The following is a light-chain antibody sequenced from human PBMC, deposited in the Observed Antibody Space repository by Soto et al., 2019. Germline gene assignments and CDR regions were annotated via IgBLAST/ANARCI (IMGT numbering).Light chain of an antibody. CDR3: CSYAGSSTFEV. V-gene: IGLV2-23*03. J-gene: IGLJ3*02. Sequence: QSALTQPASVSGSPVQSITISCTGTSSDVGSYNLVSWYQQHPGKAPKLMIYEGSKRPSGVSNRFSGSKSGNTASLTISGLQAEDEADYYCCSYAGSSTFEVLGGGTKLTVL. CDR1: SSDVGSYNL. CDR2: EGS.